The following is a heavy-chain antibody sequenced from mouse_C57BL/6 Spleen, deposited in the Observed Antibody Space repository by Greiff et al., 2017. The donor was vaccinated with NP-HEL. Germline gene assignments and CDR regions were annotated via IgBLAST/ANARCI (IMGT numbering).Heavy chain of an antibody. CDR2: IYPRSGNT. V-gene: IGHV1-81*01. J-gene: IGHJ4*01. D-gene: IGHD2-4*01. Sequence: QVQLQQSGAELARPGASVKLSCKASGYTFTSYGISWVKQRPGQGLEWIGEIYPRSGNTYYNEKFKGKATLTADKSSSTAYMELRSLTSEDSAVYFCARSSYDYGGYYAMDYWGQGTSVTVSS. CDR3: ARSSYDYGGYYAMDY. CDR1: GYTFTSYG.